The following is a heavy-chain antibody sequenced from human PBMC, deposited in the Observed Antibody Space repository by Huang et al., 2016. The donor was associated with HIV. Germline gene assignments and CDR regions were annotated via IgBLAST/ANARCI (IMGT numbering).Heavy chain of an antibody. D-gene: IGHD1-26*01. CDR3: AKDGRGSGTYYDYFEY. Sequence: QVQLVESGGGVVQPGRSLRLSCAAFGFTFNKFDMHWVRQAPGKGLEWVAIISYEGRSKDQADSGKGRFTISRDNSKNTVYLQMNSLRVEDTAVYYCAKDGRGSGTYYDYFEYWGQGTLVTVSS. CDR2: ISYEGRSK. J-gene: IGHJ4*02. V-gene: IGHV3-30*18. CDR1: GFTFNKFD.